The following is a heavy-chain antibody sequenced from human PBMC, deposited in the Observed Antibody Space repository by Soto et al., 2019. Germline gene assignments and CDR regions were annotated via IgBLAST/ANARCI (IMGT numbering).Heavy chain of an antibody. V-gene: IGHV3-30*18. J-gene: IGHJ4*02. CDR3: AKDTFLEWPTFDY. Sequence: GGSLRLSRAASGFSFSSYGMHWVRPAPGKGLEWVAVISYDGSNKYYADSVKGRFTISRDNSKNTLYLQMNSLRAEDTAVYYCAKDTFLEWPTFDYWGQGTLVTVTT. CDR2: ISYDGSNK. D-gene: IGHD3-3*01. CDR1: GFSFSSYG.